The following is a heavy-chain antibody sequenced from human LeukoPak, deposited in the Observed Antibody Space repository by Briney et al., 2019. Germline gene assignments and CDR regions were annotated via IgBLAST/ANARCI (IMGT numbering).Heavy chain of an antibody. CDR2: ISGSGGST. CDR3: AKGETNYYYYGMDV. Sequence: AGGSLRLSCAASGFTFSSYAMSWVRQAPGKGLEWVSAISGSGGSTYYADSVKGRFTISRDNSKNTLYLQMNSLRAEDTAVYYCAKGETNYYYYGMDVWGQGTTVTVSS. V-gene: IGHV3-23*01. CDR1: GFTFSSYA. J-gene: IGHJ6*02. D-gene: IGHD1/OR15-1a*01.